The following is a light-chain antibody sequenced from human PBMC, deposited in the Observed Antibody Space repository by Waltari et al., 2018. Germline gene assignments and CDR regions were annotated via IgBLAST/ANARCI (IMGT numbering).Light chain of an antibody. CDR1: QGISSY. CDR2: AAS. V-gene: IGKV1-9*01. CDR3: QQVNSYPRT. J-gene: IGKJ1*01. Sequence: DIQLTQSPSFLSASEGDRVTITCRASQGISSYLAWYQQKPGKAPKLLIFAASTLQSGVPSRFSGSGSGTEFTLTISSLQPEDFATYYCQQVNSYPRTFGQGTKAEIK.